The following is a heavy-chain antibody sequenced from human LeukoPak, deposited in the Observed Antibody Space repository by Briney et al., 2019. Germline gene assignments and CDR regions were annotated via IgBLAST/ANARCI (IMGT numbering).Heavy chain of an antibody. CDR3: ARSLNYYDSSGYYLGASFAFGY. CDR2: IYSGGST. J-gene: IGHJ4*02. D-gene: IGHD3-22*01. CDR1: GFTVSSNY. V-gene: IGHV3-53*01. Sequence: GGSLRLSCAASGFTVSSNYMSWVRQAPGKGLEWVSVIYSGGSTYYADSVKGRFTISRDNSKNTLYLQMNSLRAEDTAVSYCARSLNYYDSSGYYLGASFAFGYWGQGTLVTVSS.